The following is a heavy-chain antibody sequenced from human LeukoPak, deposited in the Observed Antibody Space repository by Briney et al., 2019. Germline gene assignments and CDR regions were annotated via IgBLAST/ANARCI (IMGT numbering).Heavy chain of an antibody. Sequence: GGSLRLSCAASGFTFSSYWMHWVRQAPGKGLVWVSRINSDGSSTSYADSVKGRFTISRDNAKNTLYLQMNSLRAEDTAVYYCARWASIAARPSYYYYYMDVWGKGTTVTVSS. J-gene: IGHJ6*03. CDR3: ARWASIAARPSYYYYYMDV. D-gene: IGHD6-6*01. CDR1: GFTFSSYW. CDR2: INSDGSST. V-gene: IGHV3-74*01.